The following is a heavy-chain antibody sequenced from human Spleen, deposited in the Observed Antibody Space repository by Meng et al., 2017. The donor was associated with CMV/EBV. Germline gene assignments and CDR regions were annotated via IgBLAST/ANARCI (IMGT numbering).Heavy chain of an antibody. CDR3: AKGRAEELEP. V-gene: IGHV3-30*02. Sequence: LSCTAFRFIFSNYGMNWIRQAPGRGLEWVAYIRNDGSEKYYGDSVKGRFTISRDNSKKTLYLQMNSLRPDDTAVYYCAKGRAEELEPWGQGTLVTVSS. CDR1: RFIFSNYG. J-gene: IGHJ5*02. CDR2: IRNDGSEK.